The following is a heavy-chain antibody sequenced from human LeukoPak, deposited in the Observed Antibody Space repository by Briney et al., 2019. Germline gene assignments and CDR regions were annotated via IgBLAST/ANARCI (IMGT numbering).Heavy chain of an antibody. J-gene: IGHJ4*02. CDR2: ISGSGGST. CDR3: AKDRGQWLEIFDY. D-gene: IGHD6-19*01. CDR1: GFTFSSYA. V-gene: IGHV3-23*01. Sequence: PWGSLRLSCAASGFTFSSYAMSWVRQAPGKGLEWVSAISGSGGSTYYADSVKGRFTISRDNSKNTLYLQMNSLRAEDTAVYYCAKDRGQWLEIFDYWGQGTLVTVSS.